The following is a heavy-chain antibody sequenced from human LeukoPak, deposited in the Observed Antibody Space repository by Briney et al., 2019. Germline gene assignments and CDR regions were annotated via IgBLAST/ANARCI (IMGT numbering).Heavy chain of an antibody. Sequence: GGSLRLSCAASGFTFSSYWMTWVRQGPGKGLEWVANIKPGGSEKYYVDSVKGHFTISRDNSKNTLYLQMNSLRAEDTAIYYCAKDLIAYSYGHAGRSNFDYWGQGTLVTVSS. J-gene: IGHJ4*02. CDR1: GFTFSSYW. CDR2: IKPGGSEK. D-gene: IGHD5-18*01. V-gene: IGHV3-7*03. CDR3: AKDLIAYSYGHAGRSNFDY.